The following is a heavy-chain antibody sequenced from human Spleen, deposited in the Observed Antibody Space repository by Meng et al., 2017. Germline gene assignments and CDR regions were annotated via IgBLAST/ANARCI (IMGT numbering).Heavy chain of an antibody. CDR3: ARESRWSYLDY. J-gene: IGHJ4*02. V-gene: IGHV4-30-4*01. CDR2: IHSRESP. D-gene: IGHD3-16*02. CDR1: GGSISNGASY. Sequence: QVQLLESGPGLVKPSQTLSLTCTVSGGSISNGASYWSWIRQPPGKGLEWIGYIHSRESPYYNPSLKSRVSISEDTAKNQFSLKLTSVTAADTAVYYCARESRWSYLDYWGQGTLVTVSS.